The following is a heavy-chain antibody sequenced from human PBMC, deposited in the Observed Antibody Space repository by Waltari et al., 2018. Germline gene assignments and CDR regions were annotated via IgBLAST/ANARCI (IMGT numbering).Heavy chain of an antibody. Sequence: EVQLVESGGALVTPGGSLRLACEASGITFNGAWMTWVRQAPGKGLEWLGAVHSKGTTGTTNYAAALKDRFTIPWDDSRKPVYLPMNSLKTEDTGLYYCAADVPAPLAQIDFWGRGTQVTVSS. CDR2: VHSKGTTGTT. J-gene: IGHJ4*02. D-gene: IGHD2-21*01. CDR1: GITFNGAW. CDR3: AADVPAPLAQIDF. V-gene: IGHV3-15*02.